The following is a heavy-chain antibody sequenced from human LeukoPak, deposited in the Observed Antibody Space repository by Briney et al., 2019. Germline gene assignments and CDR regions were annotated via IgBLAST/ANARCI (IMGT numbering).Heavy chain of an antibody. CDR1: GGTFSSYA. J-gene: IGHJ4*02. CDR3: ARSDCSGGSCYSIYYFDY. Sequence: SVKISCKASGGTFSSYAISWVRQAPGQGLEWMGRIIPIFGTANYAQKFQGRVTITTDESTSTAYMELSSLRSEDTAVYYCARSDCSGGSCYSIYYFDYWGQGTLVTVSS. CDR2: IIPIFGTA. D-gene: IGHD2-15*01. V-gene: IGHV1-69*05.